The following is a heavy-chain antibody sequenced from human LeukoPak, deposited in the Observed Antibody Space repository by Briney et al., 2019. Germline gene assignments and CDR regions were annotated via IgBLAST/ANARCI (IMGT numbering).Heavy chain of an antibody. Sequence: GGSLRLSCAASGFTLSSYWMSWVRQAPGKGLEWVANIKQDGSEKYYVDSVKGRFTISRDNAKNSLYLQMNSLRAEDTAVYYCARALAYGDYFEYWGQGTLVTVSS. CDR2: IKQDGSEK. D-gene: IGHD4-17*01. CDR3: ARALAYGDYFEY. V-gene: IGHV3-7*01. CDR1: GFTLSSYW. J-gene: IGHJ4*02.